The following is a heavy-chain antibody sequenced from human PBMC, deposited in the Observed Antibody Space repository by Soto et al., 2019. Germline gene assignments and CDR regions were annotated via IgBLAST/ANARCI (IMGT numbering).Heavy chain of an antibody. Sequence: ASVKVSCKASGYTFTSYGISWVRQAPGQGLEWMGWISAYNGNTNYAQKLQGRVTMTTDTSTSTAYMELSSLRSEDTAVYYCARDSPHISSSWPPYFDYCGQGTLVTVSS. V-gene: IGHV1-18*01. D-gene: IGHD6-13*01. CDR1: GYTFTSYG. J-gene: IGHJ4*02. CDR3: ARDSPHISSSWPPYFDY. CDR2: ISAYNGNT.